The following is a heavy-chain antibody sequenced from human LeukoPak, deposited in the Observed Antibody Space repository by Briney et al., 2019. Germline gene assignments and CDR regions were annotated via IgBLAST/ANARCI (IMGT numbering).Heavy chain of an antibody. CDR2: ISYDGSNK. CDR1: RFTFSSYG. CDR3: AKDRCITMVRGTSGCYYGMDV. D-gene: IGHD3-10*01. Sequence: PGGSLRLSCAASRFTFSSYGMHWVRQAPGKGLEWVAVISYDGSNKYYADSVKGRFTISRDSSKNTLYLQMNSLRAEDTAVYYCAKDRCITMVRGTSGCYYGMDVWGQGTTVTVSS. J-gene: IGHJ6*02. V-gene: IGHV3-30*18.